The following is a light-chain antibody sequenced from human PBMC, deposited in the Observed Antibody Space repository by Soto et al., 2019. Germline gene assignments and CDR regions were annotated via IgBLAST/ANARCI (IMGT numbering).Light chain of an antibody. J-gene: IGKJ4*01. CDR3: QQYNNWPLT. Sequence: EIVMTQSPATLSLSPGERATLSRRASLSVSSDLAWYRQKPGQAPRLLIYRAFTRATGIPARFSGSGFGTDFTLTISSLQSEDFAVYYCQQYNNWPLTFGGGTKVDIK. CDR1: LSVSSD. CDR2: RAF. V-gene: IGKV3-15*01.